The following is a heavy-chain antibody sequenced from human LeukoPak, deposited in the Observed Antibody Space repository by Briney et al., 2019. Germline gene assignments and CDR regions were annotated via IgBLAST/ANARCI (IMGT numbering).Heavy chain of an antibody. Sequence: PGGSLRLSCAASGFTFRNYWMSRVRQAPGTGLEWVANIKQDGSDRNYVTSVRGRFTISRDNAESSLYLQMNSLRAEDTAVYYCVRNLAVASTCFDSWGQGTLVTVSS. CDR2: IKQDGSDR. V-gene: IGHV3-7*03. CDR3: VRNLAVASTCFDS. D-gene: IGHD6-19*01. J-gene: IGHJ4*02. CDR1: GFTFRNYW.